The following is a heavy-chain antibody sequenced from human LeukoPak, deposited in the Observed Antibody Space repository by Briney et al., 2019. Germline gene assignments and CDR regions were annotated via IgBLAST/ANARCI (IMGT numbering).Heavy chain of an antibody. Sequence: PSETLSLTCAVYGGSFSGYYWSWIRQPPGKWLEWIGEINHSGSTNYNPSLKSRVTISVDTSKDQFSLKLSSVTAADTAVYYCAREGDYGDYAYYYYMDVWGKGTTVTVSS. D-gene: IGHD4-17*01. CDR2: INHSGST. J-gene: IGHJ6*03. V-gene: IGHV4-34*01. CDR1: GGSFSGYY. CDR3: AREGDYGDYAYYYYMDV.